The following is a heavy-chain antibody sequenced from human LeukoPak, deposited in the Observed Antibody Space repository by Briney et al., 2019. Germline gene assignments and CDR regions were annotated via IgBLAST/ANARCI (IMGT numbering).Heavy chain of an antibody. Sequence: SVKVSCKASGGTFSSYAISWVRQAPGQGLEWMGRIIPIFGTANYAQTFQGRVTITTDESTSTAYMELNSLRSEDTAVYYCARGINYDSIAPTHAFDIWGQGTMVTVSS. CDR1: GGTFSSYA. CDR3: ARGINYDSIAPTHAFDI. V-gene: IGHV1-69*05. J-gene: IGHJ3*02. D-gene: IGHD3-22*01. CDR2: IIPIFGTA.